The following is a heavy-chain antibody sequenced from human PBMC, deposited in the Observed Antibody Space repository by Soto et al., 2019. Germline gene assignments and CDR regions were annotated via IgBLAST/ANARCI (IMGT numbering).Heavy chain of an antibody. CDR3: AKYNSRNAFEI. D-gene: IGHD1-20*01. J-gene: IGHJ3*02. CDR2: IKRKRDGGTS. Sequence: EVQLVESGGGLVTSGVSLRLSCAASGFTFKDAWMAWVRQAPGKGLEWVGRIKRKRDGGTSDYAAPVKYRFTISRDDSQNTLYVQMNTLKTEVTAVYYCAKYNSRNAFEIWGQGTVVTVSS. CDR1: GFTFKDAW. V-gene: IGHV3-15*01.